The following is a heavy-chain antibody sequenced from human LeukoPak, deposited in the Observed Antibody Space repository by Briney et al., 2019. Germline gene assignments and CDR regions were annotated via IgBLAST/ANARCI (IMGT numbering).Heavy chain of an antibody. CDR3: ARVIQLWSGAYLDY. J-gene: IGHJ4*02. CDR1: GFTFNNYW. Sequence: PGGSLRLSCAASGFTFNNYWMSWIRQAPGKGLEWVSYISSSGSTIYYADSVKGRFTISRDNAKNSLYLQMNSLRAEDTAVYYCARVIQLWSGAYLDYWGQGTLVTVSS. V-gene: IGHV3-11*01. D-gene: IGHD5-18*01. CDR2: ISSSGSTI.